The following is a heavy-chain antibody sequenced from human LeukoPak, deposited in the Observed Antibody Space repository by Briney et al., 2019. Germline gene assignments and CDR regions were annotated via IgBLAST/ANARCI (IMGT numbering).Heavy chain of an antibody. CDR2: INAGNGNT. CDR3: ARPTGKWLPLDY. Sequence: GASVKVSCKASGYTFTSYAMHWVRQAPGQRLEWRGWINAGNGNTRYSQKFQGRVTITRDTSASTAYMELSSLRSEDTAVYYCARPTGKWLPLDYWGQGTLVTVSS. D-gene: IGHD6-19*01. V-gene: IGHV1-3*01. CDR1: GYTFTSYA. J-gene: IGHJ4*02.